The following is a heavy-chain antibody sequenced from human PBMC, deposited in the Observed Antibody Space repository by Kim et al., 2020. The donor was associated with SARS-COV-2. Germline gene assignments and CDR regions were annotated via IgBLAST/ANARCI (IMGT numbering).Heavy chain of an antibody. V-gene: IGHV3-30*02. Sequence: KGRFTISRDNSKNTLYLQMNSLRAEDTAVYYCAKSNHDSSGYYDYYGMDVWGQGTTVTVSS. CDR3: AKSNHDSSGYYDYYGMDV. J-gene: IGHJ6*02. D-gene: IGHD3-22*01.